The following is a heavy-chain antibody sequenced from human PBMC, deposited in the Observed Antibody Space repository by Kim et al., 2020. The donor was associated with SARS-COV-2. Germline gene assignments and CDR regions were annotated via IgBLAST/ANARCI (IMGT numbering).Heavy chain of an antibody. J-gene: IGHJ4*02. CDR1: GYTFTSYS. Sequence: ASVKVSCKASGYTFTSYSIHWVRQAPGQRLQWMGWINAGTGNTKYSQKFPGRVTVTRDTSASTAYMELSSLRSEDTAVYYCARVTAYSSSLDYWGQGTLV. D-gene: IGHD6-13*01. CDR3: ARVTAYSSSLDY. V-gene: IGHV1-3*01. CDR2: INAGTGNT.